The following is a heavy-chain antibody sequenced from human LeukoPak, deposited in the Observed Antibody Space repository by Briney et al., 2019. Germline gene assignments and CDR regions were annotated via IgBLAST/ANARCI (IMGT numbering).Heavy chain of an antibody. D-gene: IGHD2-15*01. CDR2: MNPNSGNT. CDR3: ARARGGVVVVAASKSYYYYYMDV. CDR1: GHTFTSYD. Sequence: ASVKVSCKASGHTFTSYDINWVRQATGQGLEWMGWMNPNSGNTGYAQKFQGRVTITRNTSISTAYMELSSLRSEDTAVYYCARARGGVVVVAASKSYYYYYMDVWGKGTTVTVSS. J-gene: IGHJ6*03. V-gene: IGHV1-8*03.